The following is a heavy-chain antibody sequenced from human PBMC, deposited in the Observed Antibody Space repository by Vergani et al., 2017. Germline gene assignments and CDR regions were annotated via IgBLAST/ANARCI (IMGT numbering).Heavy chain of an antibody. CDR3: ARDLIAAAGTYWFDP. J-gene: IGHJ5*02. Sequence: EVQLVESGGGLVQPGGSLRLSCAASGFTFSSYWMSWVRQAPGKGLEWVANIKQDGSEKYYVDSVKGRFTISRDNAKNSLYLQMNSLRAEDTAVYYCARDLIAAAGTYWFDPWGQGTLVTVSS. D-gene: IGHD6-13*01. V-gene: IGHV3-7*01. CDR1: GFTFSSYW. CDR2: IKQDGSEK.